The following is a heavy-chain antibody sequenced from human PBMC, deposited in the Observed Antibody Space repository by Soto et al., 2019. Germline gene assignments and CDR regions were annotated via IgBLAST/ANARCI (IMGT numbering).Heavy chain of an antibody. Sequence: GVSLRLSCAASGFTFSRYGMHWVRQAPCQGPEWVAVISYDGINKYYADSVKGRFTISRDNSKNTLYLQMNSLRAEDTAVYSCAPIGTIDKSVWLSDDCCQGAMGTVPS. J-gene: IGHJ4*02. CDR3: APIGTIDKSVWLSDD. CDR2: ISYDGINK. CDR1: GFTFSRYG. V-gene: IGHV3-30*03. D-gene: IGHD6-19*01.